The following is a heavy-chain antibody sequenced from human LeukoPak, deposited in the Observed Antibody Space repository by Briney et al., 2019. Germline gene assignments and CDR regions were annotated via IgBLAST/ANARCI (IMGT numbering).Heavy chain of an antibody. D-gene: IGHD3-3*01. CDR1: GGSINSYY. J-gene: IGHJ5*02. Sequence: SETLSLTCTVSGGSINSYYWSWIRQPPGKGLEWIGYIYYSGSTNYNPSLKSRVTISVDTSKNQFSLKLSSVTAADTAVYYCARESGYYDFWSGYWRDNWFDPWGQGTLVTVSS. V-gene: IGHV4-59*01. CDR2: IYYSGST. CDR3: ARESGYYDFWSGYWRDNWFDP.